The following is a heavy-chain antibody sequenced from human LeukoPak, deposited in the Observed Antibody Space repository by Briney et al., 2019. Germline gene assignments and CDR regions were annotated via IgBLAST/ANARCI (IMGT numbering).Heavy chain of an antibody. V-gene: IGHV4-34*01. CDR3: ARRKAAAGTTFDY. D-gene: IGHD6-13*01. Sequence: SETLSLTCAVYGGSLSGYYWSWIRQPPGKGLEWIGEINHSGSTNYNPSLKSRVTISVDTSKNQFSLKLSSVTAADTAVYYCARRKAAAGTTFDYWGQGTLVTVSS. CDR2: INHSGST. CDR1: GGSLSGYY. J-gene: IGHJ4*02.